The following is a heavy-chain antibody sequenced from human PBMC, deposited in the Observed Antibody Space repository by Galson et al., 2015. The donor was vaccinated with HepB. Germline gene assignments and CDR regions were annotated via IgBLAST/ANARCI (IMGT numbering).Heavy chain of an antibody. CDR3: AKAVGYYDSSGYYYGLMRHDYYYFDY. CDR1: GFTFSSYA. CDR2: ISGSGGST. D-gene: IGHD3-22*01. V-gene: IGHV3-23*01. Sequence: SLRLSCAASGFTFSSYAMSRVRQAPGKGLEWVSAISGSGGSTYYADSVKGRFTISRDNSKNTLYLQMNSLRAEDTAVYYCAKAVGYYDSSGYYYGLMRHDYYYFDYWGQGTLVTVSS. J-gene: IGHJ4*02.